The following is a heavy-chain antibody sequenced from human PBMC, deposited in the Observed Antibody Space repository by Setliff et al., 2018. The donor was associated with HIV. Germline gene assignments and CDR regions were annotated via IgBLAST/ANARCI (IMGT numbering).Heavy chain of an antibody. CDR1: GDSIGTGTHY. D-gene: IGHD3-10*01. Sequence: SETLSLTCNVSGDSIGTGTHYWAWIRQPPGKGLEWIGSLYGHSSTYYTKSLRGRVTISADTSKNQFSLRLSSVTALDTAVYYCSRLYGSGHYFALDFWGQGALVTVSS. CDR3: SRLYGSGHYFALDF. V-gene: IGHV4-39*01. CDR2: LYGHSST. J-gene: IGHJ4*02.